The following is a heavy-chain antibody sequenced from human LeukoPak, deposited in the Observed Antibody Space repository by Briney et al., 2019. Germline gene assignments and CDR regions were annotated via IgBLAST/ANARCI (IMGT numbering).Heavy chain of an antibody. CDR2: ISAYNGNT. CDR1: GYTFTSYG. Sequence: GASVKVSCKASGYTFTSYGISWVRQAPGQGLEWMGWISAYNGNTNYAQKLQGRVTMTTDTSTSTAYMELRSLRSDDTAVYYCARDLPVWGFWSSPEYNWFDPWGQGTLVTVSS. D-gene: IGHD3-3*01. CDR3: ARDLPVWGFWSSPEYNWFDP. J-gene: IGHJ5*02. V-gene: IGHV1-18*01.